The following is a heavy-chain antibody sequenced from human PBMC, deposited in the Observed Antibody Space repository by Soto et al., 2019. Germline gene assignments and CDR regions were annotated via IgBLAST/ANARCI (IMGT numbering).Heavy chain of an antibody. Sequence: SETLSLTCTVSGGSISSGGYYWSWIRQHPGKGLEWIGYTFYSGATYYNPSFKSRTIISVDTSKNQFSLTLTSLTAADTAVYYCARVQPYDYGANTGWLDPWGQGTLVTVSS. CDR3: ARVQPYDYGANTGWLDP. CDR2: TFYSGAT. CDR1: GGSISSGGYY. D-gene: IGHD4-17*01. J-gene: IGHJ5*02. V-gene: IGHV4-31*03.